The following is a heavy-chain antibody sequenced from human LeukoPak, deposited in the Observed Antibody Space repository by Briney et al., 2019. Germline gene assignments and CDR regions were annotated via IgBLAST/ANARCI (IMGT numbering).Heavy chain of an antibody. CDR2: INHSGST. CDR1: GGSLTGYY. CDR3: ARGPRFLTSYAMDV. J-gene: IGHJ6*02. D-gene: IGHD3-9*01. V-gene: IGHV4-34*01. Sequence: SETLSLTCAVYGGSLTGYYWNWIRQSPGKGLEWIGEINHSGSTNCNPSLKSRVTISVDTSKNQFSLKMTSVTAADTAVYYCARGPRFLTSYAMDVWGQGTTVTVSS.